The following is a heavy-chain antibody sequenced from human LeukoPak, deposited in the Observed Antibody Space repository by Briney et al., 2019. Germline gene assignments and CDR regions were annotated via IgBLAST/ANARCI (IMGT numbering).Heavy chain of an antibody. V-gene: IGHV1-18*01. CDR1: GYTFNTYG. D-gene: IGHD2-21*02. Sequence: GASVKVSCKASGYTFNTYGISWVRQAPGQRPEWMGWINTDNGNTKYAQKFQGRVTMTTDTSTSTAHMELSSLRSDDTAVYYCARKGCTGDCYRFDPWGQGTLVTVSS. J-gene: IGHJ5*02. CDR3: ARKGCTGDCYRFDP. CDR2: INTDNGNT.